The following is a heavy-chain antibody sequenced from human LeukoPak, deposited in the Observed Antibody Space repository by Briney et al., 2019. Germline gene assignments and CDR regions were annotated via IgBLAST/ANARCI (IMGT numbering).Heavy chain of an antibody. CDR2: IYYSGST. Sequence: KSSETLSLTCTVSGGSISSGYYYWAWIRQPPGQGLDGIGYIYYSGSTNYNPALKSRVTISVDTSKNQFSLKLSSVTAADTAVYYCARLRGATVAHNWFDPWGQGTLVTVSS. CDR1: GGSISSGYYY. J-gene: IGHJ5*02. D-gene: IGHD6-19*01. V-gene: IGHV4-61*01. CDR3: ARLRGATVAHNWFDP.